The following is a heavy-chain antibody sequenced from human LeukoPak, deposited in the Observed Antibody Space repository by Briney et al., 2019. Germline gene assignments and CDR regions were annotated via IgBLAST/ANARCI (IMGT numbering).Heavy chain of an antibody. V-gene: IGHV4-59*01. CDR2: IYYSGST. CDR1: GGSISSYY. CDR3: ARGSLSSSWYSFDY. D-gene: IGHD6-13*01. J-gene: IGHJ4*02. Sequence: SETLALTCTVSGGSISSYYWSWIRQPPGKGLEWIGYIYYSGSTNYNPSLKSRVTISVDTSKNQFSLKLSSVTAADTAVYYCARGSLSSSWYSFDYWGQGTLVTVSS.